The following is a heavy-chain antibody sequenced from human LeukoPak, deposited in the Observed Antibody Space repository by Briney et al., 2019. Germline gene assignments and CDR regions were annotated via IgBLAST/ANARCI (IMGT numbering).Heavy chain of an antibody. D-gene: IGHD2-15*01. CDR1: GFTFSSYS. CDR3: ARDQGGNFDY. Sequence: GGSLRLSRAASGFTFSSYSMNWVRQAPGKGLEWVSSISSSSSYIYYADSVKGRFTISRDNAKNSLYLQMNSLRAEDTAVYYCARDQGGNFDYWGQGTLVTVSS. J-gene: IGHJ4*02. CDR2: ISSSSSYI. V-gene: IGHV3-21*01.